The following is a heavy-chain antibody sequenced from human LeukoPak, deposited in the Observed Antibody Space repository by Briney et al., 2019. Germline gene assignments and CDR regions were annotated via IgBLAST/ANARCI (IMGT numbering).Heavy chain of an antibody. D-gene: IGHD6-19*01. CDR1: GFXFSSFA. CDR2: VSGSGDST. J-gene: IGHJ3*02. V-gene: IGHV3-23*01. Sequence: PGGSLRLSCGASGFXFSSFAISWVRQAPGKGLEWFSAVSGSGDSTYSADSVKGRFSISRDNSKNTLYLQMNSLRAEDTAVHYCAKDLRLRSGWYGAFDIWGQGTMVTVST. CDR3: AKDLRLRSGWYGAFDI.